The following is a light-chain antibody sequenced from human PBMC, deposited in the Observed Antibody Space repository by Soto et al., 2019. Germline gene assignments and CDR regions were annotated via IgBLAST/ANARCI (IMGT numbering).Light chain of an antibody. J-gene: IGLJ2*01. CDR1: SSDVGGYKY. Sequence: QSALTQPASVSGSPGQSITISCTGTSSDVGGYKYVSWYQQHPGKAPKLMIYEVSSRPSGVSDRFSGSKSGNTASLTISGLQAEDEADYYCSSYTKSTTVVFGGGTKLTVL. CDR2: EVS. V-gene: IGLV2-14*01. CDR3: SSYTKSTTVV.